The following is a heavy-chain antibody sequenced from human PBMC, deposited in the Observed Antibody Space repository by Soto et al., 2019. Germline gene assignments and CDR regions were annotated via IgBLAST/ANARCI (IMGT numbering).Heavy chain of an antibody. CDR2: IHNDGSTT. CDR1: GFTFSSYW. D-gene: IGHD1-20*01. CDR3: ARDNWNTY. V-gene: IGHV3-74*01. Sequence: PGGSLRLSCAASGFTFSSYWMHWVRHAPGKGLMWVSRIHNDGSTTRYADYVKGRFTISRDNDKNTLYLQMSSLRVEDTAVYYCARDNWNTYWGQGTRVTV. J-gene: IGHJ4*01.